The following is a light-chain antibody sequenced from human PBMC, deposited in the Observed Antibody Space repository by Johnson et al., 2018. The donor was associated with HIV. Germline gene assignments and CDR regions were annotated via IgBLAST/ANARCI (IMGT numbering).Light chain of an antibody. V-gene: IGLV1-51*01. Sequence: QSVLTQPPSVSAAPGQKVTISCSGSSSNIGNNYVSWYQQLPGTAPKLLIYDNDKRPSGIPDRFSGSKSGTSAPLGSTGLQTGDEADYYCGTLDSSLSVYVFGTGTKVTVL. CDR3: GTLDSSLSVYV. CDR2: DND. J-gene: IGLJ1*01. CDR1: SSNIGNNY.